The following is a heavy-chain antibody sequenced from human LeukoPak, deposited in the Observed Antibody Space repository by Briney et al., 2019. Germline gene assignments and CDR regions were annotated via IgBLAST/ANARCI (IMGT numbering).Heavy chain of an antibody. J-gene: IGHJ4*01. CDR3: ARGGSRPLDY. Sequence: GGSLRLSCAASGFTFSNYWMHWVRQAPGKGLVWVSRISDGSSTSYADSVKGRLTISRDTAKNTLYLQMNSLRDEDAAVYFCARGGSRPLDYWGHGTLVTVSS. D-gene: IGHD3-10*01. CDR2: ISDGSST. V-gene: IGHV3-74*01. CDR1: GFTFSNYW.